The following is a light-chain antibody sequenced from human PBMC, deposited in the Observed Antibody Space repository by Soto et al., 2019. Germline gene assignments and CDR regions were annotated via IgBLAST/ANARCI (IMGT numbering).Light chain of an antibody. CDR1: QSVISN. V-gene: IGKV3-15*01. CDR3: QEYNRWPFT. J-gene: IGKJ3*01. CDR2: GAS. Sequence: EMVMTQAPVTLSVSPGESATLSCRASQSVISNLAWYQQKPGQAPRLLIYGASTRATGIPDRFSGSGSGTEFTLSISSLQSGDFAVYYCQEYNRWPFTLGPGTKVDIK.